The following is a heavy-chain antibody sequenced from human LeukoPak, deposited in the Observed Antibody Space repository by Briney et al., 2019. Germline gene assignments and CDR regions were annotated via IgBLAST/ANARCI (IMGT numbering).Heavy chain of an antibody. V-gene: IGHV4-61*02. Sequence: SETLSLTCTVSGGSISSGSYYWSWIRQPAGKGLEWIGRIYTSGSTNYNPSLKSRVTISVDTSKNQFSLKLSSVTAADTAEYYCARELEYSSSSPIDYWGQGTLVTVSS. CDR3: ARELEYSSSSPIDY. CDR1: GGSISSGSYY. CDR2: IYTSGST. D-gene: IGHD6-6*01. J-gene: IGHJ4*02.